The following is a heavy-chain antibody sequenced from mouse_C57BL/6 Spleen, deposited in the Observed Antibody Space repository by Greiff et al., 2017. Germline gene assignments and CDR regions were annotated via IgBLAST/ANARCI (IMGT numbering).Heavy chain of an antibody. V-gene: IGHV1-55*01. CDR1: GYTFTSYW. CDR2: LYPGSGST. D-gene: IGHD2-4*01. J-gene: IGHJ3*01. Sequence: QVQLQQPGAELVKPGASVKMSCKASGYTFTSYWINWVKQRPGQGLEWIGDLYPGSGSTNYNEKFKSKATLPVDTSSSTAYMQLSILTSEDSAVYYCARRGIYYDYEAWFAYCGQGTLVTVSA. CDR3: ARRGIYYDYEAWFAY.